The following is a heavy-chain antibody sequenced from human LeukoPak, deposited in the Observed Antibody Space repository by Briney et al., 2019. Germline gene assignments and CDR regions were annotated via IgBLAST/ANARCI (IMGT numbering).Heavy chain of an antibody. J-gene: IGHJ4*02. CDR3: ARLRRDGYPRRYYFDY. CDR2: INSDGSST. V-gene: IGHV3-74*01. Sequence: PGGSLRLSCAASGFTFSSYWMHWVRQAPGKGLVWVSRINSDGSSTSYADSVKGRFTISRDNAKNTLYLQMNSLRAEDTAVYYCARLRRDGYPRRYYFDYWGQGTLVTVSS. CDR1: GFTFSSYW. D-gene: IGHD5-24*01.